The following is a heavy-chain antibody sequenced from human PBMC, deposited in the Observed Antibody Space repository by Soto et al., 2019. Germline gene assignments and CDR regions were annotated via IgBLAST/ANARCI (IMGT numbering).Heavy chain of an antibody. Sequence: EVQLVESGGGLVQPGGSLRLSCAASGFTFSSYSMNWVRQAQGKGLEWVSYISSSSSTIYYADSVKGRFTISRDNAKNSLYLQMNSLRDEDTAVYYCASSLPGVAVAGGFDPWGQGTLVTVSS. V-gene: IGHV3-48*02. J-gene: IGHJ5*02. D-gene: IGHD6-19*01. CDR1: GFTFSSYS. CDR3: ASSLPGVAVAGGFDP. CDR2: ISSSSSTI.